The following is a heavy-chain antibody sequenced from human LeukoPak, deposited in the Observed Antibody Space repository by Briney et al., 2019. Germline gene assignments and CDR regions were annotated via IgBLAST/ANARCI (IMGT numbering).Heavy chain of an antibody. CDR2: TYYRSKWYN. Sequence: SQTLSLTCAISGDSVSSNSAAWNWIRQSPSRGLEWLGRTYYRSKWYNDYAVSVKSRITINPDTSKNQFSLKLSSVTAADTAVYYCARVSSSWYQGWYFDLWGRGTLVTVSS. V-gene: IGHV6-1*01. CDR3: ARVSSSWYQGWYFDL. CDR1: GDSVSSNSAA. D-gene: IGHD6-13*01. J-gene: IGHJ2*01.